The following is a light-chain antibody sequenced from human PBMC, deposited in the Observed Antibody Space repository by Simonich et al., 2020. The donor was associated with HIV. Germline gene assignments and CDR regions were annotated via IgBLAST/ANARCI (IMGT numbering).Light chain of an antibody. V-gene: IGLV8-61*01. CDR2: SPN. CDR3: VLYMGSGIRV. J-gene: IGLJ3*02. CDR1: SGSVSTNYY. Sequence: QTVVTQEPSFSVSPGGTVTLTCGLSSGSVSTNYYPSWYQQTPCQPPRTLIYSPNTRSSGVPDRFSGSILGNKAALTITGAQADDESDYYCVLYMGSGIRVFGGGTKLTVL.